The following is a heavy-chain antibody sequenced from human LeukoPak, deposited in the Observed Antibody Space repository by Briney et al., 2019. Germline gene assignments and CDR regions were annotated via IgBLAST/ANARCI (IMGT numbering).Heavy chain of an antibody. CDR3: AKDFAEYYYYMDV. CDR2: ISGSGGST. J-gene: IGHJ6*03. CDR1: GFTFSSYA. V-gene: IGHV3-23*01. Sequence: GGSLRLSCAASGFTFSSYAMSWVRQAPGKGLEWASAISGSGGSTYYADSVKGRFTISRDNSKNTLYLQMNSLRAEDTAVYYCAKDFAEYYYYMDVWGKGTTVTVSS.